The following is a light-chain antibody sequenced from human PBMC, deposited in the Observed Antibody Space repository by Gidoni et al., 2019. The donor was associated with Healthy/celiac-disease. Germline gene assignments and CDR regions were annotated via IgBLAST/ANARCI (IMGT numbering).Light chain of an antibody. V-gene: IGKV3-11*01. J-gene: IGKJ4*01. CDR3: QQLRA. CDR2: DAS. Sequence: EIVLTQSPATLSLSPGERATLSCRDSQSVSSYLAWYQQKPGQAPRLLIYDASNRATGIPARFSGSGSGKDFTLTISSLEPEDFAVYYCQQLRAFGGGTKVEIK. CDR1: QSVSSY.